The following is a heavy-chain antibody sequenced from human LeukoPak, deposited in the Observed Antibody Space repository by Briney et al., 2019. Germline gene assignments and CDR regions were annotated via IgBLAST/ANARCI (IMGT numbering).Heavy chain of an antibody. V-gene: IGHV1-18*01. CDR1: GYTFNNYG. D-gene: IGHD4-17*01. CDR3: ARVVSDYGDYTFIWFDP. Sequence: ASVKVSCKASGYTFNNYGISWVRQAPGQGLEWMGWISTYNGNTNYAQKLQGRVTMTTDTSTSTVYMELRSLRSDDTAVYYCARVVSDYGDYTFIWFDPWGQGTLVTVSS. J-gene: IGHJ5*02. CDR2: ISTYNGNT.